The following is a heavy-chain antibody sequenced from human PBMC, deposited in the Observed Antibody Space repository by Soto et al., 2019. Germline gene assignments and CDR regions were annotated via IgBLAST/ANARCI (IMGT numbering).Heavy chain of an antibody. V-gene: IGHV3-23*01. CDR2: ISGSGCGT. CDR1: SFTFSDYT. J-gene: IGHJ4*02. CDR3: AKFGMATTKRSPPYYIDY. D-gene: IGHD1-1*01. Sequence: PVGSLRLSCAASSFTFSDYTMSWVRQAPGEGLEWVSSISGSGCGTYYADSVKGRFTFSRDNSKNTLYLQMNSLRAEDTAVYYCAKFGMATTKRSPPYYIDYWGQGALVTVSS.